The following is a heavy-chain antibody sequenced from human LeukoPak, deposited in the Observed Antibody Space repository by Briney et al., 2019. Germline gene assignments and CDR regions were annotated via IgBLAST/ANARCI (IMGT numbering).Heavy chain of an antibody. CDR3: AREILRYFDWSNYYYYYGMDV. CDR1: GYAFTSYA. Sequence: GASVKVSCKASGYAFTSYAMNWVRQAPGQGLEWMGWINTNTGNPTYAQGFTGRFVFSLDNSVSTAYLQISGLKAEDNAVYYCAREILRYFDWSNYYYYYGMDVWGQGTTVTVSS. CDR2: INTNTGNP. V-gene: IGHV7-4-1*02. D-gene: IGHD3-9*01. J-gene: IGHJ6*02.